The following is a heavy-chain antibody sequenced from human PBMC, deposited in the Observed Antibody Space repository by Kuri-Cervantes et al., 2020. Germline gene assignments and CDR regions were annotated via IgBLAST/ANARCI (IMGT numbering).Heavy chain of an antibody. CDR2: IIPILGIA. CDR1: GYTFTSYT. CDR3: ASGGLQKDAFDI. Sequence: SVKVSCKASGYTFTSYTISWVRQAPGQGLEWMGRIIPILGIANYAQKLQGRVTITADKSTSTAYMELSSLRSEDTAVYYCASGGLQKDAFDIWGQGTMVTVSS. D-gene: IGHD5-24*01. V-gene: IGHV1-69*02. J-gene: IGHJ3*02.